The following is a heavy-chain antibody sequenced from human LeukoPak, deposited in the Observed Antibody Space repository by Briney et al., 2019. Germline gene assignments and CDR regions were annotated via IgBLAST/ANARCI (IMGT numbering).Heavy chain of an antibody. CDR2: INHSGST. Sequence: PSETLSLTCTVSGGSISSYYWSWIRQPPGKGLEWIGEINHSGSTNYNPSLKSRVTISVDTSKNQFSLKLSSVTAADTAVYYCAREGMNYFDYWGQGTLVTVSS. J-gene: IGHJ4*02. V-gene: IGHV4-34*01. D-gene: IGHD3-10*01. CDR3: AREGMNYFDY. CDR1: GGSISSYY.